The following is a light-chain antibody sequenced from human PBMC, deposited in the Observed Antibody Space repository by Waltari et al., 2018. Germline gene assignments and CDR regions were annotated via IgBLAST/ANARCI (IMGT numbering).Light chain of an antibody. V-gene: IGKV1-5*03. CDR1: QSISDR. Sequence: DIPITPSPSPPSASVGDRVPLTCRASQSISDRLAWYQQKPGKSPKLLIYKASILEIGVPSRFGGSGSGTEFTLTISSLQPSDFATYYCQHYNAYPWTFGQGTKVEIK. CDR3: QHYNAYPWT. J-gene: IGKJ1*01. CDR2: KAS.